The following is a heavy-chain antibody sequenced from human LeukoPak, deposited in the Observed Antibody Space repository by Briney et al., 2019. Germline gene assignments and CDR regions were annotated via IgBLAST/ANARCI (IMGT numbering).Heavy chain of an antibody. CDR2: INEDGSEK. CDR3: AKDLGGSATTV. V-gene: IGHV3-7*03. Sequence: GGSLRLSCVASGFSFSTHWMNWYRQAPGKGLEWVANINEDGSEKNYVDSVKGRFTISRDNAKNSLFLQMNSLRVEDTALYYCAKDLGGSATTVWGQGTLVTVSS. D-gene: IGHD2-2*01. CDR1: GFSFSTHW. J-gene: IGHJ4*02.